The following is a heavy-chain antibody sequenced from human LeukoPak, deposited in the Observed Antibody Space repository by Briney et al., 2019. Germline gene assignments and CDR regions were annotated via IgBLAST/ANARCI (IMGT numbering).Heavy chain of an antibody. J-gene: IGHJ4*02. CDR1: GGAISGGDDF. Sequence: SETLSLTCNVSGGAISGGDDFWSWVRQSPGRGLEWLGNIYYTGITYYNPSLKSRLFISVDTTNNQFSLKLNPVTATDTAVYYCARGSFRLDYWXQGTLVTVSS. D-gene: IGHD1-26*01. CDR2: IYYTGIT. CDR3: ARGSFRLDY. V-gene: IGHV4-30-4*01.